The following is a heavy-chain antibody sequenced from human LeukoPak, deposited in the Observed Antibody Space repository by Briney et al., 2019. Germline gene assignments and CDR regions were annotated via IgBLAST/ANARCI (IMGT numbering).Heavy chain of an antibody. CDR3: AKLTVTTPSIDY. J-gene: IGHJ4*02. D-gene: IGHD4-17*01. V-gene: IGHV3-33*06. CDR1: GFTFSNYG. CDR2: VWYDGSKK. Sequence: GTSLRLSCAASGFTFSNYGMHWVRQAPDKGLEWVAVVWYDGSKKYYGDSVKGRFTISRDNLNNVVYLQMNSLRAEDTAVYYCAKLTVTTPSIDYWGQGTLVTVSS.